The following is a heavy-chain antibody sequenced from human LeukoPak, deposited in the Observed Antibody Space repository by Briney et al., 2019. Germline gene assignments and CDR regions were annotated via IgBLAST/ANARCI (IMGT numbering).Heavy chain of an antibody. CDR3: ARDLDSSPIKNYYYYMDV. V-gene: IGHV4-59*12. CDR1: GGSISSYY. D-gene: IGHD6-13*01. J-gene: IGHJ6*03. CDR2: IYYSGST. Sequence: KPSETLSLACTVSGGSISSYYWSWIRQPPGKGLEWIGYIYYSGSTNYNPSLKSRVTISVDTSKNQFSLKLSSVTAADTAVYYCARDLDSSPIKNYYYYMDVWGKGTTVTVSS.